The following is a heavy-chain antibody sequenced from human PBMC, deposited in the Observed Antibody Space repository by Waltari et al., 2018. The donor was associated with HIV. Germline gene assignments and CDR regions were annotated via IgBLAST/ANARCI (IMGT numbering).Heavy chain of an antibody. CDR1: GSLFSCHD. J-gene: IGHJ4*02. CDR3: ARDSGVLGVVECPDY. V-gene: IGHV3-30-3*01. Sequence: QLVSSGGGVVQPGRSLRLSCSASGSLFSCHDLHWVCQSPGRGVELVAVRSADGSNKYYAESVKGRFTSSRDNSKNTLYLQMDSLRAEDTAVYYCARDSGVLGVVECPDYWGQGTLVTVSS. D-gene: IGHD3-3*01. CDR2: RSADGSNK.